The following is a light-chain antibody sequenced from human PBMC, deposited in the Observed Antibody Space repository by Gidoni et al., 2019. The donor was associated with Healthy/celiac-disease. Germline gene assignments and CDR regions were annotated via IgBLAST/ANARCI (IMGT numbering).Light chain of an antibody. Sequence: DIQMTQSPSSLSASVGDRVTITCRASQSISRYLNWYQQKPGKAPKLLIYAASSLQSGVPSRFSGSGSGTDFTLTISSLQPEDFATYYCQQTYSTLTWTFGQXTKLEIK. CDR1: QSISRY. V-gene: IGKV1-39*01. CDR3: QQTYSTLTWT. J-gene: IGKJ1*01. CDR2: AAS.